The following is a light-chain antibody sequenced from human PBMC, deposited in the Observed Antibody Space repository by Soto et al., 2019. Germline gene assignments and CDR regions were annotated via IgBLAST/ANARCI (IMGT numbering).Light chain of an antibody. CDR2: AAS. J-gene: IGKJ2*01. V-gene: IGKV1-39*01. Sequence: DIQMTQSPSSLSASVGDRVMITCRASQSVSTYLNWYQQKLGKAPKLLISAASNLQSGVPSRFSGSGSGTEFTLTISGLEVEDFAIYFCQQSFTTPPYTFGQGTRL. CDR3: QQSFTTPPYT. CDR1: QSVSTY.